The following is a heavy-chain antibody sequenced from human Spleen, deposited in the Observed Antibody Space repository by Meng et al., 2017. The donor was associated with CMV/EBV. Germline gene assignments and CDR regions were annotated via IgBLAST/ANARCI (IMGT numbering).Heavy chain of an antibody. CDR1: TSDW. CDR2: ISPGDTDT. CDR3: ARSYYYYGSGTYISSDS. V-gene: IGHV5-51*01. Sequence: TSDWLAWVREKPGEGMEWMGVISPGDTDTRYSPSLQGQVTFSADKSTSTAYLQWSSLKASDTAMYYCARSYYYYGSGTYISSDSWGQGTLVTVSS. D-gene: IGHD3-10*01. J-gene: IGHJ4*02.